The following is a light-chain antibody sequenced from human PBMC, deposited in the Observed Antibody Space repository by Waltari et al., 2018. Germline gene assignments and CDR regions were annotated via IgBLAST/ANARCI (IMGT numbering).Light chain of an antibody. Sequence: QSALTQPRSVSRSPGQSVTLPCTGHRSHLGAYYSVARYQKPPGKAPKLIIYAVNQRPSGVPDRFSGSKSGNTASLTISGLQAEDEADYYCYSYAGSYTLYVFGTGTEVTVL. J-gene: IGLJ1*01. V-gene: IGLV2-11*01. CDR3: YSYAGSYTLYV. CDR2: AVN. CDR1: RSHLGAYYS.